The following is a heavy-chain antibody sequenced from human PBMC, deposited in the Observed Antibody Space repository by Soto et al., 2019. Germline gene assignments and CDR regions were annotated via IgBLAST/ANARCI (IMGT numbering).Heavy chain of an antibody. Sequence: GGSLRLSCAVSGFTFSSSVMYWVRQAPGKGLEWVSSISGSGGTTYYADSVKGRFTISRDNSKNTLSLQMNSLRAEDTAVYYCAKRRGAGGHFDYWGQGALVTVSS. V-gene: IGHV3-23*01. CDR1: GFTFSSSV. CDR2: ISGSGGTT. J-gene: IGHJ4*02. CDR3: AKRRGAGGHFDY. D-gene: IGHD2-15*01.